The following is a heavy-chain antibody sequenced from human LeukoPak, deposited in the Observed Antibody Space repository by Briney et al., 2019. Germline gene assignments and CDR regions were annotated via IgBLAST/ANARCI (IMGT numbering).Heavy chain of an antibody. CDR2: IYYSGST. V-gene: IGHV4-39*01. CDR3: ARPQLLWFGESPEWPRGAGWFDP. J-gene: IGHJ5*02. D-gene: IGHD3-10*01. Sequence: KPSETLSLTCAVSGGSISSGGYSWSWIRQPPGKGLEWIGSIYYSGSTYYNPSLKSRVTISVDTSKNQFSLKLSSVTAADTAVYYCARPQLLWFGESPEWPRGAGWFDPWGQGTLVTVSS. CDR1: GGSISSGGYS.